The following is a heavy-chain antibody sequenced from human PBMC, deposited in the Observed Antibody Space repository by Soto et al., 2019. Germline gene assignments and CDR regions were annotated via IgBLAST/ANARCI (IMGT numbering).Heavy chain of an antibody. CDR3: AKGWDSSSGGGTFDI. CDR2: ISYDGSNK. J-gene: IGHJ3*02. D-gene: IGHD6-13*01. CDR1: GFTFSSYG. Sequence: GGSLRLSCAASGFTFSSYGMHWVRQAPGKGLEWVAVISYDGSNKYYADSVKGRFTISRDNSKNTLYLQMNSLRAEDTAVYYCAKGWDSSSGGGTFDIWGQGTMVTVSS. V-gene: IGHV3-30*18.